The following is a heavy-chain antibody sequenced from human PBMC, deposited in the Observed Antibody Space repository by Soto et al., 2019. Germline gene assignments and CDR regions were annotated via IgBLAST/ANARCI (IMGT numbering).Heavy chain of an antibody. D-gene: IGHD3-10*01. CDR3: AKGRGSSGSITPRVDF. Sequence: EVQLLESGGGLVQPGGSLRLSCAASGFTFNNYAMSCVRQAAGTGLEWVSAISGGGDTTSYAYSVKGRFTVSIDGSTNTLDVQTHSLRAQDPCVYYCAKGRGSSGSITPRVDFWGQANLVTGSS. J-gene: IGHJ4*02. CDR1: GFTFNNYA. CDR2: ISGGGDTT. V-gene: IGHV3-23*01.